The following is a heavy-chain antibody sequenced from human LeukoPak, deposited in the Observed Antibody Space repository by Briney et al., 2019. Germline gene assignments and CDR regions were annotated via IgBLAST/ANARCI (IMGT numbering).Heavy chain of an antibody. CDR1: GFTFSSYA. CDR3: AKPSSGLDAFDI. CDR2: IGGSGGST. Sequence: GGSLRLSCAASGFTFSSYAMSWVRQAPGKGLEWVSAIGGSGGSTYYADSVKGRFTISRDNSKNTLYLQMNSLRAEDTAVYYCAKPSSGLDAFDIWGQGTMVTVSS. V-gene: IGHV3-23*01. D-gene: IGHD6-19*01. J-gene: IGHJ3*02.